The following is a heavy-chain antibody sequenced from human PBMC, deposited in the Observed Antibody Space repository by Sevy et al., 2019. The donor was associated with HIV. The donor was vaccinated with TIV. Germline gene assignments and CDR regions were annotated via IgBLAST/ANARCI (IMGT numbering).Heavy chain of an antibody. CDR2: INSDGSST. J-gene: IGHJ5*02. CDR1: GFTFSSYW. CDR3: ARDPLTRDSYGYT. Sequence: GSLRLSCAASGFTFSSYWMHWVRQAPGKGLVWVSRINSDGSSTSYADSVKGRFTISRDNTKNTLYLQMNSLRAEDSAVYYCARDPLTRDSYGYTWGQGTLVTVSS. D-gene: IGHD5-18*01. V-gene: IGHV3-74*01.